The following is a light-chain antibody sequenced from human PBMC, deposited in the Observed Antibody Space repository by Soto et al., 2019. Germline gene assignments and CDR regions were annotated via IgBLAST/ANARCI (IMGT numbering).Light chain of an antibody. CDR2: SAS. V-gene: IGKV1-9*01. CDR1: QGISTY. J-gene: IGKJ4*01. Sequence: IQLTQSPSSLSASVGDRVTITCRASQGISTYLAWYQQKAGKAPKLLIYSASTLQSGVPSRFSGSGSGTEFTLSISSLQPDDSATYYCQQYKTYSLTFGGGTKVDIK. CDR3: QQYKTYSLT.